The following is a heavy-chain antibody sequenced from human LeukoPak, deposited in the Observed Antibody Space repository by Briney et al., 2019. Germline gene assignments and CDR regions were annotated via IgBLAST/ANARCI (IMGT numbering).Heavy chain of an antibody. CDR2: IYYSGST. V-gene: IGHV4-61*01. CDR3: ARDVSGISPGYFDY. Sequence: SETLSLTCTVSGGSVSSSSYYWSWIRQPPGKGLEWIGYIYYSGSTNYNPSLKSRVTISVDTSKNQISLKLSSVTAADTAVYYCARDVSGISPGYFDYWGPGTLVTVSS. CDR1: GGSVSSSSYY. J-gene: IGHJ4*02. D-gene: IGHD1-26*01.